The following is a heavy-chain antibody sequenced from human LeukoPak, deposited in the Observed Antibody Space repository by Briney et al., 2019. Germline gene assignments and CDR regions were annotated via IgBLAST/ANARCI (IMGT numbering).Heavy chain of an antibody. CDR1: GGSINTYY. Sequence: PSETLSLTCTVSGGSINTYYWSWIRQSPGKGLEWIAYIYYTGSSNYNPSLKSRVTISVDTSRNRLSLKLSSVTAADTAVYFCARDANYHDSDAYYDALDIWGQGTLVTVSS. D-gene: IGHD3-16*01. CDR3: ARDANYHDSDAYYDALDI. J-gene: IGHJ3*02. V-gene: IGHV4-59*01. CDR2: IYYTGSS.